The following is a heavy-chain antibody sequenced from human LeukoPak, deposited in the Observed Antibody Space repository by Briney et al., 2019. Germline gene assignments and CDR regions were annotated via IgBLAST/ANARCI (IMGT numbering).Heavy chain of an antibody. J-gene: IGHJ2*01. D-gene: IGHD5-18*01. CDR1: GFTFSSYS. CDR3: ARVVTWYFDL. V-gene: IGHV3-21*01. Sequence: GGSLRLSCAASGFTFSSYSINWVRQAPGKGLEWVSSITSSSTYIYYVDSVRGRFAISRDNAKNSLYLQMNSLRAEDTAVYYCARVVTWYFDLWGRGTLVTVSS. CDR2: ITSSSTYI.